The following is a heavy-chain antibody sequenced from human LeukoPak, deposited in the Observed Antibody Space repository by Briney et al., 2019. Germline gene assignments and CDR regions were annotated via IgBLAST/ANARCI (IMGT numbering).Heavy chain of an antibody. CDR1: GFTFSSYA. V-gene: IGHV3-23*01. D-gene: IGHD3-16*01. J-gene: IGHJ4*02. CDR2: ISGSGGST. Sequence: GGSLRLSCAASGFTFSSYAMSWVRQAPGKGLEWVSAISGSGGSTHYADSVKGRFTISRDNSKNTLYLQMNSLRAEDTALYYCAKLSGMIMFGDLFDYWGQGTLVTVSS. CDR3: AKLSGMIMFGDLFDY.